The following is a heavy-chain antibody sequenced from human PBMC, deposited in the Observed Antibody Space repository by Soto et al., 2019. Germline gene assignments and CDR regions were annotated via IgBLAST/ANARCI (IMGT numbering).Heavy chain of an antibody. CDR1: GSTFRDYG. CDR3: AKHRVAMAGPHYGMDV. D-gene: IGHD6-19*01. J-gene: IGHJ6*02. V-gene: IGHV3-33*06. Sequence: GGSLRLSCAASGSTFRDYGMHWVRQAPGKGLEWVAVIWYDGSHKFYADSVKGRLTISRDNSKNTLYLQMNSPRAEDTAVYYCAKHRVAMAGPHYGMDVWGQGTTVTVSS. CDR2: IWYDGSHK.